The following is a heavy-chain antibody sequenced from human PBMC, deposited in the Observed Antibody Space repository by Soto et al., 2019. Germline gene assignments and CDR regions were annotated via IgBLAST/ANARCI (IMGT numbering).Heavy chain of an antibody. J-gene: IGHJ4*02. CDR2: ISYDGSDK. V-gene: IGHV3-30-3*01. D-gene: IGHD2-15*01. CDR3: ARDFSMLVVAPGY. Sequence: GGSLRLSCAASGFTFSSYAMHWVRQAPGKGLEWVALISYDGSDKDYADSVKGRFTISRDNSRNTLFLQMNSLRAEDTAVYYCARDFSMLVVAPGYWGQGTLVTVSS. CDR1: GFTFSSYA.